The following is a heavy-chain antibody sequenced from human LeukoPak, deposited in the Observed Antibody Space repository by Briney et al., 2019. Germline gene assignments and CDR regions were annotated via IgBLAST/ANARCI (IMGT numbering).Heavy chain of an antibody. CDR3: AREDYGDYGPPNFDY. J-gene: IGHJ4*02. CDR1: GYTFTGYY. CDR2: INPNSGGT. Sequence: ASVKVSCKASGYTFTGYYMHWVRQAPGQGLEWMGWINPNSGGTNYAQKFQGRVTMTRDTSISTAYMELSRLRSDDTAVYYCAREDYGDYGPPNFDYWGQGTLVTVSS. D-gene: IGHD4-17*01. V-gene: IGHV1-2*02.